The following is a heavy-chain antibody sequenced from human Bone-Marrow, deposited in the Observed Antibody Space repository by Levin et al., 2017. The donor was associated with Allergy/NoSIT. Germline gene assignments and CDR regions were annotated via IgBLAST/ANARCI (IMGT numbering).Heavy chain of an antibody. CDR1: GFTFSSYA. CDR2: ISGSGGST. D-gene: IGHD3-22*01. V-gene: IGHV3-23*01. CDR3: AKDGVLYYYDSSGLGDY. J-gene: IGHJ4*02. Sequence: RSGGSLRLSCAASGFTFSSYAMSWVRQAPGKGLEWVSAISGSGGSTYYADSVKGRFTISRDNSKNTLYLQMNSLRAEDTAVYYCAKDGVLYYYDSSGLGDYWGQGTLVTVSS.